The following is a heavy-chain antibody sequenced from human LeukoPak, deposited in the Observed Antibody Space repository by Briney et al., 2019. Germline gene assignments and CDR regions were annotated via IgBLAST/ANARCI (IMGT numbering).Heavy chain of an antibody. D-gene: IGHD7-27*01. Sequence: SETLSLTCTVSGGSISNKYWSWLRQAPWKGLEWIGYVYYTGSTSYNPSLKSRVTISLDTSKKQFFLTLTSVTAADTALYYCARHLLGYIDGPAPYYIDSWGQGILVAVSS. CDR3: ARHLLGYIDGPAPYYIDS. V-gene: IGHV4-59*08. J-gene: IGHJ4*02. CDR2: VYYTGST. CDR1: GGSISNKY.